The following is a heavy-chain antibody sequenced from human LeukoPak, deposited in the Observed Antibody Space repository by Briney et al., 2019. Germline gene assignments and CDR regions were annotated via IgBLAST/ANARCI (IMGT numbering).Heavy chain of an antibody. J-gene: IGHJ4*02. D-gene: IGHD4-17*01. CDR3: ARSPDGDYLNFDY. Sequence: SETLSLTCTVSGGSVSTYYWSWIRQPPGKGLEWIGYIYYSGGTNYNPSLKSRVTISVDTSKNQFSLKLSSVTAADTAVYYCARSPDGDYLNFDYWGQGTLVTVSS. CDR1: GGSVSTYY. CDR2: IYYSGGT. V-gene: IGHV4-59*08.